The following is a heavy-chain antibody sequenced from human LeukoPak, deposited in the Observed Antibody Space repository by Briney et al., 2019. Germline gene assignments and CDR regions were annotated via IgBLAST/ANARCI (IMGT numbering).Heavy chain of an antibody. Sequence: SETLSLTCTVSGGSISSGTYYWSWIRQPAGRGLEWIGHIYTSGSTNYNPSLKSRVTISVDTSKSQFSLKLSSVTAADTAVYYCARNDYDTSGYYYRLWGQGTLVTVSS. CDR1: GGSISSGTYY. J-gene: IGHJ4*02. D-gene: IGHD3-22*01. CDR3: ARNDYDTSGYYYRL. V-gene: IGHV4-61*09. CDR2: IYTSGST.